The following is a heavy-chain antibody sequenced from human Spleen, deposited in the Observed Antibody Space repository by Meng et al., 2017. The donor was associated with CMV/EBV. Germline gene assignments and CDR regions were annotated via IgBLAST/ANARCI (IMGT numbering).Heavy chain of an antibody. Sequence: GESLKISCAASGFTFSSYAMSWVRQAPGKGLEWVSLVYSDSTNHADSVKGRFTISRDNSKNTLYLQMNSLRAEDTAVYYCARGDFGVFQDIWGQGTMVTVSS. D-gene: IGHD3-3*01. CDR1: GFTFSSYA. V-gene: IGHV3-23*03. CDR3: ARGDFGVFQDI. J-gene: IGHJ3*02. CDR2: VYSDST.